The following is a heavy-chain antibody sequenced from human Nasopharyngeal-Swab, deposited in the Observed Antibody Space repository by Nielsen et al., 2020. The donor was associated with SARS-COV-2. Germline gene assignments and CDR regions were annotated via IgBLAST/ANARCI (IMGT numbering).Heavy chain of an antibody. CDR2: ISSDESTT. J-gene: IGHJ4*02. D-gene: IGHD1-1*01. CDR3: ARDSPWQELDY. Sequence: GGSLRLSCAASGFTLSSYSMNWVRQPPGKGLVWVSGISSDESTTTYADSVKGRFTISRDNTKNTLYLQMNSLRAEDTAVYYCARDSPWQELDYWGQGTLVTVSS. V-gene: IGHV3-74*01. CDR1: GFTLSSYS.